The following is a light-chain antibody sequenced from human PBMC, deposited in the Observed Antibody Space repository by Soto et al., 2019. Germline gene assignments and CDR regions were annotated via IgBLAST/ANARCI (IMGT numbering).Light chain of an antibody. Sequence: DIEMTRSPSTLSASVGDRVTITCRASQSISTHLNWYQQKPGKAPKLLIYDASNLETGVPSRFSGGGSGTDFTFTISSLQPEDIATYYCQQYDNIPLTFGGGTKVDIK. CDR3: QQYDNIPLT. CDR1: QSISTH. J-gene: IGKJ4*01. V-gene: IGKV1-33*01. CDR2: DAS.